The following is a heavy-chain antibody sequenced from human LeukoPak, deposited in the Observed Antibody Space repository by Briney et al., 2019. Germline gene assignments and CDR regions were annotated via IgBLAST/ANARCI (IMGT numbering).Heavy chain of an antibody. Sequence: GASVKVSCKASGYTFTSYGISWVRQAPGQGLEWKGWISAYNGNTIYAQKLQGRVTMTTDISTSIAYMELRSLRSDDTAVYYCARGDYGEYYYYYGMDVWGQGTTVTVSS. J-gene: IGHJ6*02. D-gene: IGHD4-17*01. V-gene: IGHV1-18*01. CDR2: ISAYNGNT. CDR3: ARGDYGEYYYYYGMDV. CDR1: GYTFTSYG.